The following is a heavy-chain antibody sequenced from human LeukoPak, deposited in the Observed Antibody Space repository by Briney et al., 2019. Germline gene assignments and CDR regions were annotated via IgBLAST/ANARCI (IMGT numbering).Heavy chain of an antibody. D-gene: IGHD4-17*01. J-gene: IGHJ4*02. CDR3: AREGPPYGDYAPGIDY. Sequence: SQTLSLTCAISGDSVSSNSAAWNWIRQSPSRGLEWLGRTYYRSKWYNDYAVSVKSRITMNPDTSKNQLSLQLNSVPPEDTAVYYCAREGPPYGDYAPGIDYWGQGTLVTVSS. V-gene: IGHV6-1*01. CDR1: GDSVSSNSAA. CDR2: TYYRSKWYN.